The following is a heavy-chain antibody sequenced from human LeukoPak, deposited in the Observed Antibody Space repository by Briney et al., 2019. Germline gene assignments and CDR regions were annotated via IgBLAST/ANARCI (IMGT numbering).Heavy chain of an antibody. V-gene: IGHV4-34*01. J-gene: IGHJ4*02. CDR1: GGSFSGYY. CDR2: INHSGST. CDR3: ARPPKGPRSYFDY. Sequence: SETLSLTRAVYGGSFSGYYWSWIRQPPGKGLEWIGEINHSGSTNYNPSFKSRVTISVDTSKNQFSLKLSSVTAADTAVYYCARPPKGPRSYFDYWGQGTLVTVSS.